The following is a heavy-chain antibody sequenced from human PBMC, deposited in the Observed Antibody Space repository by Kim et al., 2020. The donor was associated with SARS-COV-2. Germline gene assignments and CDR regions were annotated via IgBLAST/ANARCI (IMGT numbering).Heavy chain of an antibody. J-gene: IGHJ4*02. Sequence: ASVKVSCKASGYTFTSYYMHWVRQAPGQGLEWMGIINPSGGSTSYAQKFQGRVTMTRDTSTSTVYMELSSLRSEDTAVYYCARVQSNAVAGTLVDYWGQGTLVTVSS. CDR1: GYTFTSYY. D-gene: IGHD6-19*01. V-gene: IGHV1-46*01. CDR3: ARVQSNAVAGTLVDY. CDR2: INPSGGST.